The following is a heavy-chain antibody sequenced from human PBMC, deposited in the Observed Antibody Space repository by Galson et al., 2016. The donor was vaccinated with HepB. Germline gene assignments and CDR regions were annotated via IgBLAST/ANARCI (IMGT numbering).Heavy chain of an antibody. CDR1: GFSLNTKEEG. CDR2: IYWDDDK. Sequence: PALVKPTQTLTLTCSFSGFSLNTKEEGVGWIRQTPGKALEWLAIIYWDDDKRYSPSLKNRLTITKDTSKNEVVLTMTTMDPLDTGTYFCVHRGTYSTSRIFDYWGQGALVTVSS. J-gene: IGHJ4*02. V-gene: IGHV2-5*02. CDR3: VHRGTYSTSRIFDY. D-gene: IGHD6-6*01.